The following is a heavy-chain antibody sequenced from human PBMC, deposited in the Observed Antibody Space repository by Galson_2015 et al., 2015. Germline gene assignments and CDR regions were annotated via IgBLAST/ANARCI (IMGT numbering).Heavy chain of an antibody. CDR1: GFTFSSYA. CDR3: AKDKVGGYCRDLTYNHY. J-gene: IGHJ4*02. Sequence: SLRLSCAASGFTFSSYAMSWVRQAPGKGLEWVSAISGSGGSTYYADSVKGRFTISTDNSKNTLYLQMNSLRAEDSAVYYCAKDKVGGYCRDLTYNHYRGQGTLGTVSS. CDR2: ISGSGGST. D-gene: IGHD2-21*02. V-gene: IGHV3-23*01.